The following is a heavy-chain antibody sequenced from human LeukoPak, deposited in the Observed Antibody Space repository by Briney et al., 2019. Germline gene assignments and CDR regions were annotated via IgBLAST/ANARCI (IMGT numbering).Heavy chain of an antibody. J-gene: IGHJ4*02. CDR3: ARERTLEQQGD. Sequence: PGGSLRLSCAASGFTFSSYSMNWVRQAPGKGLEWVSSISSSSSYVYYADSVKGRFTISRDNAKNSLYLQMNSLRAEDTAVYYCARERTLEQQGDWGPGTLVTVSS. CDR2: ISSSSSYV. V-gene: IGHV3-21*01. D-gene: IGHD1/OR15-1a*01. CDR1: GFTFSSYS.